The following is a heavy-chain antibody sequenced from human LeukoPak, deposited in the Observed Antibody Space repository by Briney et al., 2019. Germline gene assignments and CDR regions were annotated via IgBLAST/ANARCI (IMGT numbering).Heavy chain of an antibody. D-gene: IGHD2-21*02. CDR1: GGSISSYY. V-gene: IGHV4-59*12. J-gene: IGHJ3*02. Sequence: SETLSLTCTVSGGSISSYYWSWIRQPPGKGLEWIGEVYHSGSTNYYPSPKSRVTISIEKSKNQFSLKLSSVTAADTAVYYCAGAYCGGDCYSGRAFDIWGQGTMVTVSS. CDR3: AGAYCGGDCYSGRAFDI. CDR2: VYHSGST.